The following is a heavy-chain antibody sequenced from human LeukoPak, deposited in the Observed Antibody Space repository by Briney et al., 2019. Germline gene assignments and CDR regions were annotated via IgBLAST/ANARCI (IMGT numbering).Heavy chain of an antibody. CDR3: ARRSRVAAGMNWFDP. CDR2: IYYSGST. Sequence: SETLSLTCTVSGGSISSSSYCWGWIRQPPGRGLEWIGSIYYSGSTYYNPSLKSRVTISVDTSKNQFSLKLSSVTAADTAVYYCARRSRVAAGMNWFDPWGQGTLVTVSS. J-gene: IGHJ5*02. V-gene: IGHV4-39*07. D-gene: IGHD6-13*01. CDR1: GGSISSSSYC.